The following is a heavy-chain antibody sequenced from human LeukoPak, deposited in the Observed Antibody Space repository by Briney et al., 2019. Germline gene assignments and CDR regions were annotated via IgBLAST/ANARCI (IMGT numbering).Heavy chain of an antibody. Sequence: GGSLRLSCAASGFTFSSYAMSWVRQAPGKGLEWVSAISGSGGSTYYADSVKGRFTISRDNSKNTLYLQMNSLRAEDTAVYYCAKDVHIVVVPAAMNYWGQGTLVTVSS. J-gene: IGHJ4*02. D-gene: IGHD2-2*01. CDR1: GFTFSSYA. V-gene: IGHV3-23*01. CDR3: AKDVHIVVVPAAMNY. CDR2: ISGSGGST.